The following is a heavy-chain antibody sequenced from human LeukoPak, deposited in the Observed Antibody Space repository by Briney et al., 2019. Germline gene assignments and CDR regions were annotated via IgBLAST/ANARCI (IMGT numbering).Heavy chain of an antibody. CDR3: ARGDSSGLGYFDY. D-gene: IGHD3-22*01. V-gene: IGHV1-8*01. Sequence: ASVKVSCKASGYTFTSYDINWVRQATGQGLEWMGWVNPNSGNTGYAQKFQGRVTMARNTSISTAYMELSSLRSEDTAVYYCARGDSSGLGYFDYWGQGTLVTVSS. CDR1: GYTFTSYD. CDR2: VNPNSGNT. J-gene: IGHJ4*02.